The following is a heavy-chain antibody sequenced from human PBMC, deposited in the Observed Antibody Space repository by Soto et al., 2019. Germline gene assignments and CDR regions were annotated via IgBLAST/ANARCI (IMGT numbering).Heavy chain of an antibody. D-gene: IGHD6-19*01. Sequence: ASVKVSCKASGYTFTSYGISWVRQAPGQGLEWMGIINPSGGSTSYAQKLQGRVTMTRDTSTSTVYMELSSLRSEDTAVYYCARDMSIAVAGGIGWFDPWGQGTLVTVSS. CDR3: ARDMSIAVAGGIGWFDP. CDR1: GYTFTSYG. V-gene: IGHV1-46*03. CDR2: INPSGGST. J-gene: IGHJ5*02.